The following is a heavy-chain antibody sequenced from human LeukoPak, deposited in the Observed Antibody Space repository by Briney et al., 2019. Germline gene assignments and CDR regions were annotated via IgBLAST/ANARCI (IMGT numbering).Heavy chain of an antibody. CDR2: IYYSGST. Sequence: SETLSLTCTVSGGSISSYYWSWIRQPPGKGLEWIGDIYYSGSTNYNPSLKSRVTISVDTSKNQFSLKLSSVTAADTAVYYCARMYSSSSEYNWFDPWGQGTLVTVSS. J-gene: IGHJ5*02. V-gene: IGHV4-59*01. D-gene: IGHD6-6*01. CDR1: GGSISSYY. CDR3: ARMYSSSSEYNWFDP.